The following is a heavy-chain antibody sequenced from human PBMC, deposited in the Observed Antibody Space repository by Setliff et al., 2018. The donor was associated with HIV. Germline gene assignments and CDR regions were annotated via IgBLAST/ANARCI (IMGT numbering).Heavy chain of an antibody. CDR2: IYWSGLT. J-gene: IGHJ6*02. V-gene: IGHV4-39*07. Sequence: SETLSLTCTVSGGSISSYYWGWIRQTPGKGLEWIGSIYWSGLTFYNPSLKSRVTISVDTSKNQFSLKLSSVTAADTAVYYCAREDYYYYGMDVWGQGTTVTVSS. CDR3: AREDYYYYGMDV. CDR1: GGSISSYY.